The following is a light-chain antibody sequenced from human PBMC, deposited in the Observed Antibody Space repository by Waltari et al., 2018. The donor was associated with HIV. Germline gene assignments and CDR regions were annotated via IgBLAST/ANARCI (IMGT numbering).Light chain of an antibody. V-gene: IGKV2-24*01. J-gene: IGKJ1*01. CDR1: QSLVHSDGNTY. CDR3: MQSTQFPRS. Sequence: ASISCRSSQSLVHSDGNTYLNWLHQRPGQPPRLLIYQISKRFSGVPDRFSGSGAGTDFTLRISRVEVEDVGVYYCMQSTQFPRSFGQGTKVEIK. CDR2: QIS.